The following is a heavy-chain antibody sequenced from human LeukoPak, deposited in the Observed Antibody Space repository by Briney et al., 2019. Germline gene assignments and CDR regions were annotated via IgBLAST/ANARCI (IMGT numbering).Heavy chain of an antibody. V-gene: IGHV3-33*01. CDR1: GFTFSSYG. CDR2: IWNDASEK. J-gene: IGHJ3*02. CDR3: ARFRGNIAFDI. Sequence: PGRSLTLSCAASGFTFSSYGMLWVRHDPGNGLELVAVIWNDASEKSYADSVKARFHNSRDNSKSTLDLQMSSLRAEDTALYYCARFRGNIAFDIWGQGTMVTVSS.